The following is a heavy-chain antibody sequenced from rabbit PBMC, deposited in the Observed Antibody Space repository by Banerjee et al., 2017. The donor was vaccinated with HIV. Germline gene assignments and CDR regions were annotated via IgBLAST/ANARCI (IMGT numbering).Heavy chain of an antibody. Sequence: QPLEESGGDLVKPGASLTLTCTASGFPLNNNYVTCWVRLAPGKGLEWIGCIDTNYGDTDYASWAKGRFTISKTSSTTVTLQMTSLTAADTATYFCARRELGGNTYYNLWGPGTLVTVS. V-gene: IGHV1S40*01. CDR1: GFPLNNNYV. CDR2: IDTNYGDT. D-gene: IGHD8-1*01. CDR3: ARRELGGNTYYNL. J-gene: IGHJ4*01.